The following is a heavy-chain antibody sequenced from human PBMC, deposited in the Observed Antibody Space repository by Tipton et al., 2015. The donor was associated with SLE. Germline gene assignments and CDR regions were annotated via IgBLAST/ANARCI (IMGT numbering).Heavy chain of an antibody. CDR3: AKEMRWELFGAFDI. D-gene: IGHD1-26*01. Sequence: QLVQSGAEVKKPGSSVKVSCKASGGTFSNYAISWVRQAPGQGLEWMGWISAYNGDTNYAQKLQGRVTMTTDTSTSTAYMELRSLRSDDTAVYYCAKEMRWELFGAFDIWGQGTMVTVSS. J-gene: IGHJ3*02. CDR1: GGTFSNYA. CDR2: ISAYNGDT. V-gene: IGHV1-18*01.